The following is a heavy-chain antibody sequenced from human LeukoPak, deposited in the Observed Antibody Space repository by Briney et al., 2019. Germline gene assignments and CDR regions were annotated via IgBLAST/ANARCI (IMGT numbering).Heavy chain of an antibody. D-gene: IGHD3-9*01. CDR2: IYYSGST. V-gene: IGHV4-61*01. J-gene: IGHJ4*02. Sequence: SETLSLTCTVSGGSISSGSYYWSWIRQPPGKGLEWIGYIYYSGSTNYNPSLKSRVTISVDTSKNQFSLKLSSVTAADTAVYYCARADILTGYGFDYWGQGTLVTVSS. CDR1: GGSISSGSYY. CDR3: ARADILTGYGFDY.